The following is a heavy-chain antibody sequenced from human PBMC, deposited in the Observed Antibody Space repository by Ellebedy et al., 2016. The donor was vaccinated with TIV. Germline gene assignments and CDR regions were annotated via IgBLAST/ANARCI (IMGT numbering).Heavy chain of an antibody. CDR1: GDPITGSHW. Sequence: SETLSLTXAVSGDPITGSHWWSWVRQPPGRGLEWIGEFYPGGSTNYNPSLKSRVTMSIDESKNGFALKLTSVTAADTAVYYCARDLGSGRYPGHWGQGTLVTVSS. V-gene: IGHV4-4*02. J-gene: IGHJ4*02. CDR3: ARDLGSGRYPGH. D-gene: IGHD3-10*01. CDR2: FYPGGST.